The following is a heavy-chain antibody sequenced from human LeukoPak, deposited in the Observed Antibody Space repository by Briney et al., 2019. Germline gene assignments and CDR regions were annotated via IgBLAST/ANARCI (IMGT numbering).Heavy chain of an antibody. D-gene: IGHD5-24*01. CDR3: ARGDGYNYWDY. Sequence: PGGSLRLSCAASGFTVSSNYMSWVRQAPGKGLEWVSVIYVGGNTYYADSVKGRFTISRDNSKNTLSLQMNSLRAEDTAVYYCARGDGYNYWDYWGQGTLVTVSS. J-gene: IGHJ4*02. CDR2: IYVGGNT. CDR1: GFTVSSNY. V-gene: IGHV3-53*01.